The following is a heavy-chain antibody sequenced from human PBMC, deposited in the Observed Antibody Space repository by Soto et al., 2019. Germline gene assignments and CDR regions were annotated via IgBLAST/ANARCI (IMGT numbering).Heavy chain of an antibody. V-gene: IGHV1-18*01. CDR2: ISTYTGNT. J-gene: IGHJ6*02. D-gene: IGHD3-10*01. CDR3: ARGYYYGSGRPTPGGMDV. CDR1: GYTFTNYD. Sequence: QVHLVQSGAEVKKPGASVKVSCKASGYTFTNYDINWVRQAPGQGLEWMGWISTYTGNTNYAQKPQGRVTMTTDTSTSTAYMELRSLRSDDTAVYYCARGYYYGSGRPTPGGMDVWGQGTTVTVSS.